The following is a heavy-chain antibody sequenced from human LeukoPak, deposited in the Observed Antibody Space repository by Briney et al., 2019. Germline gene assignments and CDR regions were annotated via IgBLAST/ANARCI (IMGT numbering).Heavy chain of an antibody. Sequence: SETLSPTCAVYGGSFSGYYWSWIRQPPGKGLEWIGEINHSGSTNYNPSLKSRVTISVDTSKNQFSLKLSSVTAADTAVYYCARGGSSYRFYYYYGMDVWGKGTTVTVSS. J-gene: IGHJ6*04. CDR2: INHSGST. CDR3: ARGGSSYRFYYYYGMDV. V-gene: IGHV4-34*01. CDR1: GGSFSGYY. D-gene: IGHD1-26*01.